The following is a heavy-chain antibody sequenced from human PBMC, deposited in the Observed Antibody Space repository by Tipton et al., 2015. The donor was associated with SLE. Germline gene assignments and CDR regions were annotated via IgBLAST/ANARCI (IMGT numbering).Heavy chain of an antibody. Sequence: LRLSCTVSGGSISSYYWTWIRQPPGKGLEWVGYIYYSGSTAYNSSLKSRVTISVDTSTDQFSLNLSSVTAADTAVYHCARALYYYDSGSYFYYMDVWGKGTTVTVSS. J-gene: IGHJ6*03. CDR3: ARALYYYDSGSYFYYMDV. V-gene: IGHV4-59*01. CDR1: GGSISSYY. D-gene: IGHD3-10*01. CDR2: IYYSGST.